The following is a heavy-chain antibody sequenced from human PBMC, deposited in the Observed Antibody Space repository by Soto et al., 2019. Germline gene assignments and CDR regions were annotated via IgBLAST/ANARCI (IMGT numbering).Heavy chain of an antibody. CDR3: ARDHYREKLVPPSYGMDV. D-gene: IGHD6-6*01. J-gene: IGHJ6*02. V-gene: IGHV1-69*12. CDR1: GGTFSSYA. Sequence: QVQLVQSGAEVKKPGSSVKVSCKASGGTFSSYAISWVRQAPGQGLEWMGGIIPIFGTANYAQKFQGRVTITAEESTSTAYMELSSLRSEDTAVYYCARDHYREKLVPPSYGMDVWGQGTTVTVSS. CDR2: IIPIFGTA.